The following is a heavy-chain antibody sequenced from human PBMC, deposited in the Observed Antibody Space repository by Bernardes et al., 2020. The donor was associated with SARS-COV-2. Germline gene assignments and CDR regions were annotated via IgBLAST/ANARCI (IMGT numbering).Heavy chain of an antibody. Sequence: GGSLRLSCAASGFTVSSNYMSWVRQAPGKGLEWVSVIYSGGSTYYADSVKGRFTISRDNSKNTLYLQMNSLRAEDTAVYYCARDLYGDYAPTGYWGQGTLVTVSS. D-gene: IGHD4-17*01. V-gene: IGHV3-66*01. CDR1: GFTVSSNY. CDR2: IYSGGST. CDR3: ARDLYGDYAPTGY. J-gene: IGHJ4*02.